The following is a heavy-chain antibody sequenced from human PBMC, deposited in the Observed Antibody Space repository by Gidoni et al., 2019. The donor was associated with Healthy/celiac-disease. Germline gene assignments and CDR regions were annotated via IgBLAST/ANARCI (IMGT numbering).Heavy chain of an antibody. CDR2: IKQDGSEK. CDR3: ARKITIFGVGKGWFDP. D-gene: IGHD3-3*01. Sequence: EVQLVESGGGLVQPGGSLRLSCAASGFTFSSYWMSWVRQAPGKGLEWVANIKQDGSEKYYVDSVKGRFTISRDNAKNSLYLQMNSLRAEDTAVYYCARKITIFGVGKGWFDPWGQGTLVTVSS. CDR1: GFTFSSYW. J-gene: IGHJ5*02. V-gene: IGHV3-7*01.